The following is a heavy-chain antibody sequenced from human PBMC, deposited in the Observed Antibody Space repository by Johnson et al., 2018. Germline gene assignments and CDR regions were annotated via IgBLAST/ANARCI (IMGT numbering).Heavy chain of an antibody. V-gene: IGHV4-59*01. CDR2: IYYSGST. J-gene: IGHJ3*02. D-gene: IGHD3-22*01. CDR1: GGSISSYY. CDR3: ARALYYYDSSGYWVRPHALDI. Sequence: QVQLQESGPGLVKPSETLSLTCTVSGGSISSYYWSWIRQPPGKGLEWIGYIYYSGSTNYNPSLKSRVTISVDTSKNQFSLKLSSVTAADTAVYYCARALYYYDSSGYWVRPHALDIWGQGTMVTVSS.